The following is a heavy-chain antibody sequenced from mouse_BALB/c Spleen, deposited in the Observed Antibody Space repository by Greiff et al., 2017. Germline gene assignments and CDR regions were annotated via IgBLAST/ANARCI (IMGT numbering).Heavy chain of an antibody. CDR1: GYAFSSSW. Sequence: QVQLKQSGPELVKPGASVKISCKASGYAFSSSWMNWVKQRPGQGLEWIGRIYPGDGDTNYNGKFKGKATLTADKSSSTAYMQLSSLTSVDSAVYFCARFDYDYYWGQGTTLTVSS. CDR2: IYPGDGDT. CDR3: ARFDYDYY. J-gene: IGHJ2*01. V-gene: IGHV1-82*01. D-gene: IGHD2-4*01.